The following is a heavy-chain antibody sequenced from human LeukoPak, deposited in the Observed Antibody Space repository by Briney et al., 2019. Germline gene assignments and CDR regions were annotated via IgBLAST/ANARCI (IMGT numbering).Heavy chain of an antibody. V-gene: IGHV1-8*01. J-gene: IGHJ4*02. Sequence: ASVKVSCKASGYTFTSYDINWVRQATGQGLEWMGWMNPNSGNTGYAQKFQGRVTMTRNTSISTAYMELSSLRSEDTAVYYCARRWGSVYYFDYWGQGTLVTVSS. CDR2: MNPNSGNT. CDR1: GYTFTSYD. CDR3: ARRWGSVYYFDY. D-gene: IGHD1-26*01.